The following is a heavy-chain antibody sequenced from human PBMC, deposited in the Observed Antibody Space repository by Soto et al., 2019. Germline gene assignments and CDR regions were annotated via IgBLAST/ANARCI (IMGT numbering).Heavy chain of an antibody. Sequence: PSETLSLTCTVSGGSVTNSSYYWGWIRQSPGKGLEWIGSVYYRGRSYSKSSVKSRVTISVDTSKNRSSLSLNSVTASDTAVYFCVSQRTTVPTQAYFDYWGTGALVT. J-gene: IGHJ4*02. CDR1: GGSVTNSSYY. D-gene: IGHD4-17*01. CDR2: VYYRGRS. CDR3: VSQRTTVPTQAYFDY. V-gene: IGHV4-39*01.